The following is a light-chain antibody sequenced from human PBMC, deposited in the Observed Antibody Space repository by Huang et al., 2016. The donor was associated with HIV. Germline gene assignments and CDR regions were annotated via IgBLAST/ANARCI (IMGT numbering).Light chain of an antibody. CDR3: LQRSVWPPGLT. CDR1: QSVSNY. V-gene: IGKV3-11*01. Sequence: ENILTQSPATLSLAPGERATLSCRTSQSVSNYLAWYQQKSGQTPRLLIYDTSKRATGIPARFSGRGSGTDFTLTISSLEPDDFATYYCLQRSVWPPGLTFGGGTKVEIK. J-gene: IGKJ4*01. CDR2: DTS.